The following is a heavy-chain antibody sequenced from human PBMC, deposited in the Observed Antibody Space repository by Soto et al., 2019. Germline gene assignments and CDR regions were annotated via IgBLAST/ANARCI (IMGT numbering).Heavy chain of an antibody. D-gene: IGHD6-13*01. CDR1: GFTFSSYA. CDR2: ISGSGGST. J-gene: IGHJ5*02. Sequence: PGGSLRLSCAASGFTFSSYAMSWVRQAPGKGLEWVSAISGSGGSTYYADSVKGRFTISRDNSKNTLYLQMNSLRAEDTAVYYCAKDPEVYYTQQLVLGWFDPWGQGTLVTVSS. CDR3: AKDPEVYYTQQLVLGWFDP. V-gene: IGHV3-23*01.